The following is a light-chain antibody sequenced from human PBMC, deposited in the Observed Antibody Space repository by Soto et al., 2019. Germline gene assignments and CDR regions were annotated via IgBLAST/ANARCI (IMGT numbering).Light chain of an antibody. CDR3: QQYNNWPHLT. CDR1: QSVSSN. Sequence: EIVMTQSPATLSVSPGERATLSCRASQSVSSNLAWYQQKPGQAPRLLIYGASTRATGIPARFSGSGSGTEFTLTISSLQSEDFAVYYCQQYNNWPHLTFGPGTKVDMK. V-gene: IGKV3-15*01. J-gene: IGKJ3*01. CDR2: GAS.